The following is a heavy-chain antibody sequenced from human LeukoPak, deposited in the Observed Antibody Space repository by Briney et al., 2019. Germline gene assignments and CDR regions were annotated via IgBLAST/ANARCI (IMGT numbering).Heavy chain of an antibody. V-gene: IGHV4-59*01. CDR1: GGSISSYY. Sequence: SETLSLTCTVSGGSISSYYWSWIRQPPGKGLEWIGYIYDSGSTNYNPSLKSRVTISVETSKNQFSLKLSSVTAADTAVYYCARVTGYMIEDYFDYWGQGTLVTVSS. D-gene: IGHD3-22*01. CDR3: ARVTGYMIEDYFDY. J-gene: IGHJ4*02. CDR2: IYDSGST.